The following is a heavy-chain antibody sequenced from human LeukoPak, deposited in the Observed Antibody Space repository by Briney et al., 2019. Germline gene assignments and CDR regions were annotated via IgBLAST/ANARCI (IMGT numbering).Heavy chain of an antibody. J-gene: IGHJ6*03. D-gene: IGHD1-26*01. Sequence: SVKVSCKASGGTFSSYAISWVRQAPGQGLEWMGGIIPIFVTANYAQKFQGRVTITADESTATAYMELSSLRSEDTAVYYCSRGPFGSPGNYYYYYYMDVWGKGTTVTVSS. CDR2: IIPIFVTA. CDR3: SRGPFGSPGNYYYYYYMDV. CDR1: GGTFSSYA. V-gene: IGHV1-69*13.